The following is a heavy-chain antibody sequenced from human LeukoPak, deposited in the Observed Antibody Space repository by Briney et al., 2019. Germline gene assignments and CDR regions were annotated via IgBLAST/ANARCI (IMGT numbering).Heavy chain of an antibody. V-gene: IGHV3-23*01. CDR2: ISGSGGST. Sequence: GGSLRLSCAASGFTFSSYAMSWVRQAPGKGPEWVSAISGSGGSTYYADSVKGRFTISRDNSKNTLYLQMNSLRAEGTAVYYCAKEGVLRYFDGGDYWGQGTLVTVSS. CDR3: AKEGVLRYFDGGDY. CDR1: GFTFSSYA. J-gene: IGHJ4*02. D-gene: IGHD3-9*01.